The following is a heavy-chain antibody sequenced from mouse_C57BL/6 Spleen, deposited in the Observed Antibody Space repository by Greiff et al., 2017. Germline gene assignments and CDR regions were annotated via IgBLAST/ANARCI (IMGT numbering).Heavy chain of an antibody. V-gene: IGHV5-9-1*02. CDR2: ISSGGDYI. D-gene: IGHD1-1*01. Sequence: EVHLVESGEGLVKPGGSLKLSCAASGFTFSSYAMSWVRQTPEKRLEWVAYISSGGDYIYYADTVKGRFTISRDNARNTLYLQMSSLKSEDTAMYYCTRDYGSSYYAMDYWGQGTSVTVSS. J-gene: IGHJ4*01. CDR1: GFTFSSYA. CDR3: TRDYGSSYYAMDY.